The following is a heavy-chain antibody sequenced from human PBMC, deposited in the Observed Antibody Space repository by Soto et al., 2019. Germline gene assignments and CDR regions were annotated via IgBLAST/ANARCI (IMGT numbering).Heavy chain of an antibody. CDR2: LSGSGSST. Sequence: GGSLRLACGATGFTFSSYAMSWVRQAPGKGLEWVSGLSGSGSSTYYADSVKGRFTISRDNPKNTLYLQMKSLRAEDTAVYYCAKGTQLWFGPLLWDYWGQGTLVTVSS. CDR3: AKGTQLWFGPLLWDY. V-gene: IGHV3-23*01. J-gene: IGHJ4*02. CDR1: GFTFSSYA. D-gene: IGHD3-10*01.